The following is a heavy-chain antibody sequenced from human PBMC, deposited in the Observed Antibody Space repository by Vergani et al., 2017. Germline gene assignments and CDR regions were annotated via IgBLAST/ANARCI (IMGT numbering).Heavy chain of an antibody. Sequence: QLQLQESGPGLVKPSETLSLTCTVSGGSISSSSYYWGWIRQPPGKGLEWIGSIYHSGSTNYNPSLKSRVTISVDTSKKQFSLKLGSVTAADAAVYYCARGGTVHFDYWGQGTLVTVSS. V-gene: IGHV4-39*07. CDR1: GGSISSSSYY. CDR3: ARGGTVHFDY. J-gene: IGHJ4*02. D-gene: IGHD1-26*01. CDR2: IYHSGST.